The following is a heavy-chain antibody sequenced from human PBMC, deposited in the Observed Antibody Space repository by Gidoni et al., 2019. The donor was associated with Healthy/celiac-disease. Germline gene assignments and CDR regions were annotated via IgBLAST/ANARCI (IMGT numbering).Heavy chain of an antibody. CDR2: ISSSGSTI. D-gene: IGHD5-18*01. CDR1: GFTLSSYE. J-gene: IGHJ3*02. V-gene: IGHV3-48*03. CDR3: ARGGPLWLKAFDI. Sequence: EVQLVESGGGLVQPGGSLRLSCAASGFTLSSYEMNWVRRAPGKGLEWFSYISSSGSTIYYADSVKGRFTISRDNAKNSLYLQMNSLRAEDTAVYYCARGGPLWLKAFDIWGQGTMVTVSS.